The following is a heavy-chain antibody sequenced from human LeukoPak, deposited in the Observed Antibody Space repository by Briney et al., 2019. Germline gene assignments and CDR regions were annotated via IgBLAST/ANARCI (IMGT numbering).Heavy chain of an antibody. CDR1: GGSISSYY. J-gene: IGHJ5*02. D-gene: IGHD4-17*01. V-gene: IGHV4-59*01. CDR3: ARARDPDDYGDYVWFDP. CDR2: TYYSGST. Sequence: PSETLSLTCTVSGGSISSYYWSWIRQPPGKGLEWIGYTYYSGSTNYNPSLKSRVTISVDTSKNQFSLKLSSVTAADTAVYYCARARDPDDYGDYVWFDPWGQGTLVTVSS.